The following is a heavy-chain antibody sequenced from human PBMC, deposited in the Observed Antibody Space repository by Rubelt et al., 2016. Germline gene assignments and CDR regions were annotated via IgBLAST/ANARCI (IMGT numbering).Heavy chain of an antibody. J-gene: IGHJ4*02. Sequence: GKGLEWVSDISGSGLTTYYADSVKGRFTISRDNYKITLSLQMNSLRAEDTAVYYCARDGYSYGLDYWGQGTLVTVSS. CDR2: ISGSGLTT. D-gene: IGHD5-18*01. CDR3: ARDGYSYGLDY. V-gene: IGHV3-23*01.